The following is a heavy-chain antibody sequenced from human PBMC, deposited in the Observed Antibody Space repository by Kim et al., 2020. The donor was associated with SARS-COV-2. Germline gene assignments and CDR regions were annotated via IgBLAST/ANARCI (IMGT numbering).Heavy chain of an antibody. V-gene: IGHV3-23*01. CDR3: ARVRCGSTSCPTT. CDR2: IGYSGGTT. J-gene: IGHJ5*02. CDR1: GFIFSSSG. Sequence: GGSLRLSCAASGFIFSSSGMSWVRQAPGKGLEWVSGIGYSGGTTFYADSVKGRFIISRDNSKNTLYLQMSSLRAEDTAVYYCARVRCGSTSCPTTWGQGVLVTVSS. D-gene: IGHD2-2*01.